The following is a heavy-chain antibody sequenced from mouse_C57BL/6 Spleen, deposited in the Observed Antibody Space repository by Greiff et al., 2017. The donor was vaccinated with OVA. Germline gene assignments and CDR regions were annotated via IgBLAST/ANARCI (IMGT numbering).Heavy chain of an antibody. CDR1: GFTFSSYT. D-gene: IGHD4-1*01. J-gene: IGHJ4*01. CDR3: ARELGHYYAMDY. CDR2: ISGGGGNT. V-gene: IGHV5-9*01. Sequence: EVKLVESGGGLVKPGGSLKLSCAASGFTFSSYTMSWVRQTPEKRLEWVATISGGGGNTYYPDSVKGRFTISRDNAKNTLYLQMSSLRSEDTALYYCARELGHYYAMDYWGQGTSVTVSS.